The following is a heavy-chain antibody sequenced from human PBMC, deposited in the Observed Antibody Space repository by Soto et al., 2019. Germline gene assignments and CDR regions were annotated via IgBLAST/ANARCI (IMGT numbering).Heavy chain of an antibody. CDR1: GGSISSDGYS. CDR2: IYHSGST. D-gene: IGHD3-3*01. CDR3: FSTIFGVVIGYGRDFAI. V-gene: IGHV4-30-2*01. J-gene: IGHJ3*02. Sequence: SETLCVSYTVAGGSISSDGYSWSWIRHPPGKGLEWIGYIYHSGSTYYNPSLKSRVTISVDRSKNQFSLKLSSVTAADTAVYYCFSTIFGVVIGYGRDFAIGGQGKRDT.